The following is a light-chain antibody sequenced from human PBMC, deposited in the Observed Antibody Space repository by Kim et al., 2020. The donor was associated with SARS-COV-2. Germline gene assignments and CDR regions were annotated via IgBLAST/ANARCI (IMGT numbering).Light chain of an antibody. V-gene: IGKV1-8*01. Sequence: AIRMTQSPSSFSASTGDRVTITCRASQGISSYLAWYQQKPGKAPKLLIYAASTLQSGVPSRFSGSGSGTDFTPTISCLQSEDVATYYYQQYNSYSQTFGQGTKLEI. J-gene: IGKJ2*01. CDR2: AAS. CDR3: QQYNSYSQT. CDR1: QGISSY.